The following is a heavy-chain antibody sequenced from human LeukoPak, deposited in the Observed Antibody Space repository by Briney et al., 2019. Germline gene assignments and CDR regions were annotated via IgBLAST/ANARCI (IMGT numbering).Heavy chain of an antibody. Sequence: PGGSLRLSCAASGFSFSSFAMTWVRQAPGKGLEWVSGIIDTGGATYYADSVKGRFTISRDNSKNTLFLQMNSLRAEDTAVYYCAKFNGHPTTNYYTDVWGEGTTVTVSS. V-gene: IGHV3-23*01. D-gene: IGHD3-3*01. CDR3: AKFNGHPTTNYYTDV. CDR2: IIDTGGAT. J-gene: IGHJ6*04. CDR1: GFSFSSFA.